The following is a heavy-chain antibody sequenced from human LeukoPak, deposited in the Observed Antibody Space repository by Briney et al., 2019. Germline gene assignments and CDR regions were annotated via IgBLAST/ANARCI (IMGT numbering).Heavy chain of an antibody. Sequence: SVKVSCKASGGTFSSYAISWVRQAPGQGLEWMGGTIPIFGTANYAQKFQGRVTITTDESTSTAYMELSSLRSEDTAVYYCARGGVQLWPPGYYYMDVWGKGTTVTVSS. V-gene: IGHV1-69*05. J-gene: IGHJ6*03. CDR3: ARGGVQLWPPGYYYMDV. CDR2: TIPIFGTA. CDR1: GGTFSSYA. D-gene: IGHD5-18*01.